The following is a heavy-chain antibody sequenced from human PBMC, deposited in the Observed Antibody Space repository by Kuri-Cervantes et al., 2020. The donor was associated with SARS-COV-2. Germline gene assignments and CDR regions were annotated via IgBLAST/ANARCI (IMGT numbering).Heavy chain of an antibody. CDR3: ARSSPFRRLAVIAKGGAFDT. CDR1: GYTFTGYY. D-gene: IGHD3-22*01. CDR2: INPNSGST. V-gene: IGHV1-2*04. Sequence: ASVKVSCKASGYTFTGYYMHWVRQAPGQGLEWMGWINPNSGSTNYAQKFQGWVTMTRDTSISTVYMELSRLRSDDTAVYYCARSSPFRRLAVIAKGGAFDTWGQGTMVTVSS. J-gene: IGHJ3*02.